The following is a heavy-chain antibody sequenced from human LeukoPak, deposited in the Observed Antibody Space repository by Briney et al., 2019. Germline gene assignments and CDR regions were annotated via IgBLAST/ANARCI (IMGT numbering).Heavy chain of an antibody. J-gene: IGHJ3*02. CDR1: GGSISSSSYY. CDR2: IYYSWST. Sequence: TLSLTCTVSGGSISSSSYYWGWIRQPPGKGLEWIGSIYYSWSTYYNPSLKSRVTISVDTSKNQFSLKLSSVTAADTAVYYCASLYSSSADAFDIWGQGTMVTVSS. V-gene: IGHV4-39*01. D-gene: IGHD6-13*01. CDR3: ASLYSSSADAFDI.